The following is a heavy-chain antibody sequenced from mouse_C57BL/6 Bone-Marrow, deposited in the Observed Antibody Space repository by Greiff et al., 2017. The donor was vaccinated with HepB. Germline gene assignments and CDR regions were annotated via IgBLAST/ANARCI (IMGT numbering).Heavy chain of an antibody. CDR2: ISDGGSYT. J-gene: IGHJ2*01. Sequence: EVMLVESGGGLVKPGGSLKLSCAASGFTFSSYAMSWVRQTPEKRLEWVATISDGGSYTYYPDNVKGRFTISRDNAKNNLYLQMSHLKSEDTAMYYCARDLGRGNYFDYWGQGTTLTVSS. CDR1: GFTFSSYA. V-gene: IGHV5-4*01. CDR3: ARDLGRGNYFDY. D-gene: IGHD4-1*01.